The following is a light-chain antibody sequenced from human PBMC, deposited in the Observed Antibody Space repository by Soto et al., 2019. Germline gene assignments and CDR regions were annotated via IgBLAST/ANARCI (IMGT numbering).Light chain of an antibody. CDR3: RQYGSAPLT. CDR1: QSVISSY. J-gene: IGKJ4*01. V-gene: IGKV3-20*01. Sequence: EIVLTQSPGTLSLSPGERATLSCRASQSVISSYLAWYQQKPGQAPRLLIYDASSRATGIPDRFSGSGSGTDFTPIISRLEPEDVTVYYCRQYGSAPLTFGGGTKVEIK. CDR2: DAS.